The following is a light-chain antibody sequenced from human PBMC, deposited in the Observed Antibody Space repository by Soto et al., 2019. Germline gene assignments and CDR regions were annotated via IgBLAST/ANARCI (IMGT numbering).Light chain of an antibody. Sequence: QSALTQPASVSGSPGQSITISCTGTISDVGGYNYVSWYQQHPGEAPKLIVYDVSNRPSGVSHRFSGSTSGNTASLTISGLQAEDEADYYCNSYRSTSTRYVFGTGTKLTVL. CDR3: NSYRSTSTRYV. V-gene: IGLV2-14*01. CDR1: ISDVGGYNY. J-gene: IGLJ1*01. CDR2: DVS.